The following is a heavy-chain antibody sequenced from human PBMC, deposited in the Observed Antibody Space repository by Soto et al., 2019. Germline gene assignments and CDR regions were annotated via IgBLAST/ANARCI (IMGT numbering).Heavy chain of an antibody. D-gene: IGHD5-12*01. Sequence: PGGSLRLSCAASEFAFSSYAMSWVRQAPGKGLEWVPAISGGGVNTYYADSVKGRFTISRDNSKNTLYLQMSGLRAEDTAVYYCAKIVATTRIYGMDVWGQGTTVTVSS. CDR1: EFAFSSYA. CDR2: ISGGGVNT. V-gene: IGHV3-23*01. J-gene: IGHJ6*02. CDR3: AKIVATTRIYGMDV.